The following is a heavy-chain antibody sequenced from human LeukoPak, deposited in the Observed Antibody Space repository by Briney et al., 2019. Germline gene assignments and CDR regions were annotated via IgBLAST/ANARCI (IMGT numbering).Heavy chain of an antibody. V-gene: IGHV4-4*07. CDR3: ARDVSIFGPSFYFDF. J-gene: IGHJ4*02. Sequence: PSETLSLTCTVSGGSISSYYWSWIRQPAGKGLEWIGHFYPTVSSNYNPSLKSRVTMSVDTSKNQLSLKMSSVTAADTAVYYCARDVSIFGPSFYFDFWGQGTLVTVSS. CDR2: FYPTVSS. CDR1: GGSISSYY. D-gene: IGHD3-3*01.